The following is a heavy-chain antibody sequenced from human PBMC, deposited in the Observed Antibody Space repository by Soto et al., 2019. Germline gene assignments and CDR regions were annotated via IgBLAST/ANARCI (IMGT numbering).Heavy chain of an antibody. CDR3: ARDHHYYDSSGYFTRGAFDI. V-gene: IGHV1-69*01. CDR1: GGTFSGYA. J-gene: IGHJ3*02. D-gene: IGHD3-22*01. Sequence: QVQLVQSGAEVKKPGSSVKVSCKASGGTFSGYAISWVRQAPGQGLEWMGGIIPIFGTANYAQKFQGRVTITADESTSTAYMELSSLRSEDTAVYYCARDHHYYDSSGYFTRGAFDIWGQGTMVTVSS. CDR2: IIPIFGTA.